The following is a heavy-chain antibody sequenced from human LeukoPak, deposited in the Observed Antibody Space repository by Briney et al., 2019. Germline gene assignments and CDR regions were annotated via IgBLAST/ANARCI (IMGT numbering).Heavy chain of an antibody. J-gene: IGHJ3*02. CDR3: ARDGYSYGYGGDAFDI. CDR1: GGTFSSYA. V-gene: IGHV1-69*04. Sequence: SVKVSCKASGGTFSSYAIGWVRQAPGQGLEWMGRIIPILGIANYAQKFQGRVTITADKSTSTAYMELSSLRSEDTAVYYCARDGYSYGYGGDAFDIWGQGTMVTVSS. D-gene: IGHD5-18*01. CDR2: IIPILGIA.